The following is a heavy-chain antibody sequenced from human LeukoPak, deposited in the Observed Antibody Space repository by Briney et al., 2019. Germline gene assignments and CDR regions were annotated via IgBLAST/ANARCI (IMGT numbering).Heavy chain of an antibody. CDR1: GFTFDDYG. CDR3: ARRIAAAGTDYFDY. V-gene: IGHV3-20*04. CDR2: INWNGGST. D-gene: IGHD6-13*01. Sequence: PGGSLRLSCAASGFTFDDYGMSWVRQAPGKGLEWVSGINWNGGSTGYADSVKGRFTISRDNAKNSLYLHMNSLRAEDTALYYCARRIAAAGTDYFDYWGQGTLVTVSS. J-gene: IGHJ4*02.